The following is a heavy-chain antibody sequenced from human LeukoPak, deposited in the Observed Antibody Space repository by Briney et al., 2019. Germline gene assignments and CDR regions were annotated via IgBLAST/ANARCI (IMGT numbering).Heavy chain of an antibody. CDR3: ACLWFGELLYGYNWFDP. CDR1: GVSFSGYY. Sequence: KSSETLSLTCAVYGVSFSGYYWSWIRQPPGKGLEWIGEINHSGSTNYNPSLKSRVTISVATSKHQFSLKLSSVTAADTAVYYCACLWFGELLYGYNWFDPWGQGTLVTVSS. D-gene: IGHD3-10*01. V-gene: IGHV4-34*01. J-gene: IGHJ5*02. CDR2: INHSGST.